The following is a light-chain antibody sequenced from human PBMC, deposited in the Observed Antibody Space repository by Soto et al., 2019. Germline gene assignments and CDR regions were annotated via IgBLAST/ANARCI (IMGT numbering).Light chain of an antibody. CDR2: GAS. CDR1: QTISNY. CDR3: QQSYNVPFT. Sequence: DIQMTQSPASLAASLGDRITISCRASQTISNYLNWYHQKPGEAPKILIYGASTLQSGVPSIVSGSGSGTEFTLSISSLQPGDFGTYYRQQSYNVPFTFGPGTKV. J-gene: IGKJ3*01. V-gene: IGKV1-39*01.